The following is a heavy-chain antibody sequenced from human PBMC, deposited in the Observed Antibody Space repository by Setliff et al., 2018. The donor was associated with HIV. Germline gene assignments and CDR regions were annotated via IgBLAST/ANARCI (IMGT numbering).Heavy chain of an antibody. CDR3: ATRPAGSYWYGVFDF. D-gene: IGHD6-13*01. Sequence: SETLSLTCTVSGGSISSHYWSWVRQSPKTGLEWIGYIYASGVTSYNPSLKSRVTISIDTSKNQFSLKLNSMTAADTAVYYCATRPAGSYWYGVFDFWGRGMLVTVSS. V-gene: IGHV4-4*09. CDR2: IYASGVT. J-gene: IGHJ4*02. CDR1: GGSISSHY.